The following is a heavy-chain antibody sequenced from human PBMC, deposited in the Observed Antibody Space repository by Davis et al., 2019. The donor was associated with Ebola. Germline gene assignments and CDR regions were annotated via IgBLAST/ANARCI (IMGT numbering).Heavy chain of an antibody. CDR2: IYYSGST. Sequence: MPSETLSLTCTVSGGSISSSSYYWGWIRQPPGKGLEWIGSIYYSGSTYYNPSLKSRVTISVDTSKNQFSPKLSSVTAADTAVYYCARQSVFYDSSGTLNWFDPWGQGTLVTVSS. V-gene: IGHV4-39*01. J-gene: IGHJ5*02. CDR3: ARQSVFYDSSGTLNWFDP. D-gene: IGHD3-22*01. CDR1: GGSISSSSYY.